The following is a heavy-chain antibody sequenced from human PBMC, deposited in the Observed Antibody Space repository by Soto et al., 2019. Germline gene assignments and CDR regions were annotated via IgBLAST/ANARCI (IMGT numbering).Heavy chain of an antibody. V-gene: IGHV3-13*01. CDR2: IGTAGDT. CDR1: GFTFSSYD. CDR3: ARVGPYYYDSSGYEPYYYYGMDV. D-gene: IGHD3-22*01. J-gene: IGHJ6*02. Sequence: GGSLRLSCAASGFTFSSYDMHWVRQATGKGLEWVSAIGTAGDTYYPGSVKGRFTISRENAKNSLYLQMNSLRAEDTAVYYCARVGPYYYDSSGYEPYYYYGMDVWGQGTTVTVSS.